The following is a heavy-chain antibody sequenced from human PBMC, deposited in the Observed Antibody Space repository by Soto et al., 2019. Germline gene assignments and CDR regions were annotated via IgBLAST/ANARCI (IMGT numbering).Heavy chain of an antibody. CDR3: ARELSPAYSYGFYYYYYMDV. V-gene: IGHV1-18*01. CDR2: ISAYNGNT. Sequence: ASVKVSCKASGYTFTSYGISWVRQAPGQGIEWLGWISAYNGNTNYAQKLQGRVTMTTDTSTSTAYMELRSLRSDDTAVYYCARELSPAYSYGFYYYYYMDVWGKGTTVTVSS. J-gene: IGHJ6*03. D-gene: IGHD5-18*01. CDR1: GYTFTSYG.